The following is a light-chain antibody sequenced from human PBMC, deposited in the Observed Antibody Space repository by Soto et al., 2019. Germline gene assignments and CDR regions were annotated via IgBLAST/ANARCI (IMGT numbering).Light chain of an antibody. CDR3: AAWNDSLHGVV. CDR2: TTN. Sequence: QSVLTQPPSASGTPGQSVTISCSGSRSNIGSKTLNWYQQVPGSAPKLLIYTTNQRPSGVPDRFSASKSGTSASLAISGLQSEDEDDYYCAAWNDSLHGVVFGGGTKLTVL. J-gene: IGLJ2*01. CDR1: RSNIGSKT. V-gene: IGLV1-44*01.